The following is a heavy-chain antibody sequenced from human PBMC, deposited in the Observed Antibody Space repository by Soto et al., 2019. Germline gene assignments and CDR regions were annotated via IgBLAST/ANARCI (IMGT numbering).Heavy chain of an antibody. CDR1: GFSLSTSGVG. J-gene: IGHJ5*02. Sequence: QITLKESGPTLVKPTQTLTLTCTFSGFSLSTSGVGVGWIRQPPGKALEWLALIYWDDDKRYSPSLKRRLTITKDTSKNQVVLTMTNMDPVDTATYYCAHRRGYYDSSGYWFDPWGQGTLVTVSS. CDR2: IYWDDDK. V-gene: IGHV2-5*02. CDR3: AHRRGYYDSSGYWFDP. D-gene: IGHD3-22*01.